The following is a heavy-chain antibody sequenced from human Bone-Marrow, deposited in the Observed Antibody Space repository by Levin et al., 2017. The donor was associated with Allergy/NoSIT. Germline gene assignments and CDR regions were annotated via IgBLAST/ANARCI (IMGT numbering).Heavy chain of an antibody. Sequence: KAGESLKISCKASGGTFSSYAISWVRQAPGQGLEWMGGIIPIFGTANYAQKFQGRVTITADESTSTAYMELSSLRSEDTAVYYCARGQTQGWADNWFDPWGQGTLVTVSS. D-gene: IGHD5-24*01. V-gene: IGHV1-69*01. CDR2: IIPIFGTA. J-gene: IGHJ5*02. CDR3: ARGQTQGWADNWFDP. CDR1: GGTFSSYA.